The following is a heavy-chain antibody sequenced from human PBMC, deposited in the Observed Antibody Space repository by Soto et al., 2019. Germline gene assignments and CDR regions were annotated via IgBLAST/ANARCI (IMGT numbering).Heavy chain of an antibody. CDR3: ANGKVFWAD. CDR1: GFTFSTYF. CDR2: LSGSGDAA. Sequence: EVQLVESGGSLVQPGGSLTLSCAASGFTFSTYFMSWVRLTPGKRPEWLSALSGSGDAAFYADSVRGRFTISRDNSKNTLYLQMRSLRAEDTATYYCANGKVFWADWGQGTTVIVSS. D-gene: IGHD3-16*01. V-gene: IGHV3-23*04. J-gene: IGHJ6*02.